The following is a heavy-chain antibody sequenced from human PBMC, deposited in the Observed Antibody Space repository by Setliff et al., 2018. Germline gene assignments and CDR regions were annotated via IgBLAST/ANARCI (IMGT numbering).Heavy chain of an antibody. CDR3: ARSPPNRGSGSGWYGDF. CDR1: GYTFTNYG. Sequence: AASVKVSCKASGYTFTNYGITWVRQAPGQGLEWMGWISAYDGNTKFAQNIQGRVTLTTDTPTSTAYMELRSLRSDDTAVYYCARSPPNRGSGSGWYGDFWGQGALVTVSS. D-gene: IGHD6-19*01. V-gene: IGHV1-18*01. CDR2: ISAYDGNT. J-gene: IGHJ4*02.